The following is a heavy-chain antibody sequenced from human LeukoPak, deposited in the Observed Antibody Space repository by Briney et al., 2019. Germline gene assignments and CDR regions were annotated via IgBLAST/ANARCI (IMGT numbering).Heavy chain of an antibody. CDR2: ITSSGAYI. J-gene: IGHJ6*03. Sequence: GESLRLSCAASGFTFNYYNMNWVRQAPGKALEWVSSITSSGAYIFYADSVRGRFTISRDNAKDSLYLQMNSLGPEDTAVYYCARDPYSGNYGNYYYYYMDVWGKGTTVTISS. V-gene: IGHV3-21*01. CDR3: ARDPYSGNYGNYYYYYMDV. CDR1: GFTFNYYN. D-gene: IGHD1-26*01.